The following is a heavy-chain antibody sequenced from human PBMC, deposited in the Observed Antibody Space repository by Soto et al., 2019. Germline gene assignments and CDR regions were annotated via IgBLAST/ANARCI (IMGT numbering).Heavy chain of an antibody. D-gene: IGHD3-22*01. Sequence: GGSLRLSCAASGFTFSIYWMYWVRQAPGKGLVWVSRINPDGSSTTSEDSVKGRFTISRDNAKNMLYLQMNSLRAEDTAVYYCARDRENYDSSGLYGVDVWGQGTTDTVSS. J-gene: IGHJ6*02. CDR1: GFTFSIYW. CDR3: ARDRENYDSSGLYGVDV. CDR2: INPDGSST. V-gene: IGHV3-74*01.